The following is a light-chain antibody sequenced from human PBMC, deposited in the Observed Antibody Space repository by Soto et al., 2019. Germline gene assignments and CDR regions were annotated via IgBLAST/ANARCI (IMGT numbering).Light chain of an antibody. CDR2: DVS. CDR3: SSYTSSNTLGV. CDR1: SSDVGGYNY. V-gene: IGLV2-14*03. Sequence: QSVRNQPASVSGSPGQSITTSCTGTSSDVGGYNYVSWYQHHPGKAPKLIIYDVSNRPSGVSNRFSGSKSDNTASLTISGLQAEDEAGYYCSSYTSSNTLGVFGTGTKVTVL. J-gene: IGLJ1*01.